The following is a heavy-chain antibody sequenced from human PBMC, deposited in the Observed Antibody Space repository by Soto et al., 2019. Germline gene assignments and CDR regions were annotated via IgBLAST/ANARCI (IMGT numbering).Heavy chain of an antibody. CDR2: IYYSGST. V-gene: IGHV4-59*01. J-gene: IGHJ6*02. D-gene: IGHD6-19*01. CDR1: GGSISSYY. CDR3: ARGRGISGWYSYYYGMDV. Sequence: ETLSLTCTVSGGSISSYYWSWIRQPPGKGLEWIGYIYYSGSTNYNPSLKSRVTISVDTSKNQFSLKLSSVTAADTAVYYCARGRGISGWYSYYYGMDVWGQGTTVTVSS.